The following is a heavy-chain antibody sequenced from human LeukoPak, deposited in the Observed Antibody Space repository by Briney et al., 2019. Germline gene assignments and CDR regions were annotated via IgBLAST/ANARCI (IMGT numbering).Heavy chain of an antibody. CDR3: ARDARASGPIQCYFDY. Sequence: GGSLRLSCAASGFTFSRYSMNWVRQAPGKGLEWVSSISSSSSYIYYADSVEGRFTISRDNAKNSLYLQMNSLRAEDTALYYCARDARASGPIQCYFDYWGQGTLVTVSS. V-gene: IGHV3-21*01. J-gene: IGHJ4*02. CDR1: GFTFSRYS. CDR2: ISSSSSYI. D-gene: IGHD2-15*01.